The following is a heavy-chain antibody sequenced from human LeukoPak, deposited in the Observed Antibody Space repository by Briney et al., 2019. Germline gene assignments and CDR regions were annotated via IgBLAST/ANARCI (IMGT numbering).Heavy chain of an antibody. J-gene: IGHJ4*02. CDR2: ISGPGGSI. CDR1: GFTFSSYA. CDR3: AKLSGQYCSGGSCYSGY. D-gene: IGHD2-15*01. Sequence: GGSLRLSCAASGFTFSSYAMSWVRQAPGQGLEWVSAISGPGGSIYYADSVKGRFTISRDNSKNTLYLQMPSLRAEDTAVYYCAKLSGQYCSGGSCYSGYWGQGTLVTVSS. V-gene: IGHV3-23*01.